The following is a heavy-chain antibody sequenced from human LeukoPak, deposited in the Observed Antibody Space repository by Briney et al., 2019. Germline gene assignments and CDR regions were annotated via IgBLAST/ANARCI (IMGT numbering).Heavy chain of an antibody. D-gene: IGHD6-6*01. J-gene: IGHJ6*03. CDR1: GGSISSSSYY. CDR3: ARDKLYVAARPYYMDV. Sequence: SETLSLTCTVSGGSISSSSYYWSWIRQPPGKGLEWIGYIYYSGSTYYNPSLKSRVTISVDTSKNQFSLKLSSVTAADTAVYYCARDKLYVAARPYYMDVWGKGTTVTVSS. CDR2: IYYSGST. V-gene: IGHV4-30-4*08.